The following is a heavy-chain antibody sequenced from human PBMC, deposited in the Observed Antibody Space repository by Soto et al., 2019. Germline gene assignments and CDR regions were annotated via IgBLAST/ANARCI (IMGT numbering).Heavy chain of an antibody. CDR1: GGSISSGGYY. CDR3: ARGGYYYENSGQNAYDY. J-gene: IGHJ4*01. D-gene: IGHD3-22*01. V-gene: IGHV4-31*03. Sequence: PSVTLSLTCTLSGGSISSGGYYWSWIRQHPGKGLEWIGYIYYGGSTYYNPALKSRATISGDTSKNQFSLKLSSVTAADTAVYYCARGGYYYENSGQNAYDYWGQGILVTVSS. CDR2: IYYGGST.